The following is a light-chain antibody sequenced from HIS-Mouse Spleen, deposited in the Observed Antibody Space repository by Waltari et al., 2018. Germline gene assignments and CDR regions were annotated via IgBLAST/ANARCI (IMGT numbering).Light chain of an antibody. CDR2: DVS. CDR3: CSYAGSYTFWV. Sequence: QSALTQPRSVSGSPGQSVTISFTGTSSDVGGYNYVSWYQQHPSKAPKPMIYDVSKRPSGVPDRFSGSKSGNTASLTISGLQAEDEADYYCCSYAGSYTFWVFGGGTKLTVL. CDR1: SSDVGGYNY. V-gene: IGLV2-11*01. J-gene: IGLJ3*02.